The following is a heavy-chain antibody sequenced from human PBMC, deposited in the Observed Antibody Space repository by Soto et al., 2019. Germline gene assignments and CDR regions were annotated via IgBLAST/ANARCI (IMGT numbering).Heavy chain of an antibody. Sequence: ASVKVSCKASGYTFTSYYMHWVRQAPGQGLEWMGIINPSGGSTSYAQKFQGRVTMTRDTSTSTVYMELSSLRSEDTAVYYCGSLGFFSGGSCYHPPDYYYYGMDVWGKGTRVTVSS. CDR1: GYTFTSYY. CDR3: GSLGFFSGGSCYHPPDYYYYGMDV. D-gene: IGHD2-15*01. V-gene: IGHV1-46*01. J-gene: IGHJ6*04. CDR2: INPSGGST.